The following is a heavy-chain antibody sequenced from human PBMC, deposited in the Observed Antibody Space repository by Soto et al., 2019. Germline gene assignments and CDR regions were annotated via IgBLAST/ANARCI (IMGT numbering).Heavy chain of an antibody. CDR1: GGSFSGYY. CDR3: AGIYGDYEWGAFDI. J-gene: IGHJ3*02. D-gene: IGHD4-17*01. Sequence: SETLSLTCAVYGGSFSGYYWSWIRQPPGKGLEWIGEINHSGSTNNNPSLKSRVTITVDTSKNQFSLKLSSVNAADTAVYYCAGIYGDYEWGAFDIWGQGTMVTVSS. V-gene: IGHV4-34*01. CDR2: INHSGST.